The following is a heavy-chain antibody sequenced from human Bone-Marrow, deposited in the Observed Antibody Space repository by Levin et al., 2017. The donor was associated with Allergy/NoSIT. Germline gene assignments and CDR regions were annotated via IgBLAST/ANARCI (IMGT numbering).Heavy chain of an antibody. CDR1: GFTFEDYA. J-gene: IGHJ6*02. CDR3: TKDNSYLGYCSTGSCPIVMHGLDV. Sequence: GGSLRLSCAASGFTFEDYAMHWVRQVPGKGLEWVSGISWNSGDTGYADSVKGRFTISRDNARNSLYLQMNSLRPEDTALYYCTKDNSYLGYCSTGSCPIVMHGLDVWGQGTTVTVSS. CDR2: ISWNSGDT. V-gene: IGHV3-9*01. D-gene: IGHD2-15*01.